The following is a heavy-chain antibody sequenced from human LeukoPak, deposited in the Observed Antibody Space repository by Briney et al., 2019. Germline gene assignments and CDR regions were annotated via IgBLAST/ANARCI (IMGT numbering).Heavy chain of an antibody. CDR1: GGSFSGYY. J-gene: IGHJ4*02. CDR2: INHSGST. D-gene: IGHD3-3*01. Sequence: KPSETLSLTCAVYGGSFSGYYWSWIRQPPGKGLEWIGEINHSGSTNYNPSLKSRVTISVDTSKNQFSLKLSSVTAADTAVYYCALGIFGVVPYYFDYWGQGTLVTFSS. CDR3: ALGIFGVVPYYFDY. V-gene: IGHV4-34*01.